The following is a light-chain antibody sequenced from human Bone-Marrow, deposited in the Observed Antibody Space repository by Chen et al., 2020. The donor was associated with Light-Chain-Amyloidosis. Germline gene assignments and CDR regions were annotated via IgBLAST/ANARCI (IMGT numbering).Light chain of an antibody. V-gene: IGKV1-5*03. Sequence: DIQMTQSPFTLSASVGDRVTFTCRASRTISTWLAWYQQKPGKAPKLLIYKAFTLESGVPSRFSGSGSGTEFTLTISSLQPDDFATYYCQQYNSNPLTFGGGTKVEIK. CDR3: QQYNSNPLT. J-gene: IGKJ4*01. CDR1: RTISTW. CDR2: KAF.